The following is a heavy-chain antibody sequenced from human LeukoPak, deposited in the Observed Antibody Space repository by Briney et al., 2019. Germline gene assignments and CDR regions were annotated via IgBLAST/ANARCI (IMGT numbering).Heavy chain of an antibody. CDR2: INWDGGST. V-gene: IGHV3-43*01. CDR3: AKGGVDSPMNFYH. J-gene: IGHJ4*02. D-gene: IGHD5-12*01. Sequence: GGSLRLSCAASGFIFDDFTLHWVRQAPGKGLEWVSLINWDGGSTYYADSVKARFTISRDNSKNSLYLQMDSLTTEDTAFYYCAKGGVDSPMNFYHWGQGTLVTVSS. CDR1: GFIFDDFT.